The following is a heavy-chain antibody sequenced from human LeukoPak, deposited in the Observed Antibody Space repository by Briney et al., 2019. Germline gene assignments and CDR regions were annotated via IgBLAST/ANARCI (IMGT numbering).Heavy chain of an antibody. CDR2: IYNREGT. J-gene: IGHJ5*02. CDR3: AREGGYCSSTSCRNWFDP. V-gene: IGHV4-61*08. Sequence: SETLSLTCTVSGGSVSSNGYFWNWIWQPPGKGLEWTGYIYNREGTNYNPSLKSRVTISVDTSKNQFSLKLSSVTAADTAVYYCAREGGYCSSTSCRNWFDPWGQGTLVTVSS. CDR1: GGSVSSNGYF. D-gene: IGHD2-2*01.